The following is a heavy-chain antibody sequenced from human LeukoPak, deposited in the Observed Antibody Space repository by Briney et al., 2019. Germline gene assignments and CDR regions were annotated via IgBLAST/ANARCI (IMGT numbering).Heavy chain of an antibody. CDR1: GYTFTGYY. J-gene: IGHJ4*02. Sequence: GASVEVSCKASGYTFTGYYMHWVRQAPGQGLEWMGWINPNSGGTNYAQKFQGRVTMTRDTSISTAYMELSRLRSDDTAVYYCARVGDYGSGSYSLYYFDYWGQGTLVTVSS. CDR3: ARVGDYGSGSYSLYYFDY. D-gene: IGHD3-10*01. V-gene: IGHV1-2*02. CDR2: INPNSGGT.